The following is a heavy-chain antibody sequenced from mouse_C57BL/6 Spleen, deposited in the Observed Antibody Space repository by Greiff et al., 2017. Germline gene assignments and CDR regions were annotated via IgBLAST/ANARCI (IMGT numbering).Heavy chain of an antibody. D-gene: IGHD4-1*01. CDR2: ISDGGSYT. J-gene: IGHJ1*03. CDR1: GFTFSSYA. Sequence: EVHLVESGGGLVKPGGSLKLSCAASGFTFSSYAMSWVRQTPEKRLEWVATISDGGSYTNYPDNVKGRFTISRDNAKNNLYLQMSHLKSEDTAMYYCARDPNWDWYFDVWGTGTTVTVSS. CDR3: ARDPNWDWYFDV. V-gene: IGHV5-4*01.